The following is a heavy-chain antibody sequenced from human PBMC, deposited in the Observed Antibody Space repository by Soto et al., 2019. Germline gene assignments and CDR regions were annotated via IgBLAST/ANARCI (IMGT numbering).Heavy chain of an antibody. J-gene: IGHJ4*02. CDR2: ISGSNGKI. V-gene: IGHV3-23*01. Sequence: PGGSLRLSCAASGFRFSTHAMNWVRQAPGKGLEWVSVISGSNGKIYYADSVRGRFTVSRDNSKNTLYLQMDNLRAEDTAVYYCAKDLKWDYYDSSGYYPPYFDYWGQGTLVTVSS. CDR3: AKDLKWDYYDSSGYYPPYFDY. CDR1: GFRFSTHA. D-gene: IGHD3-22*01.